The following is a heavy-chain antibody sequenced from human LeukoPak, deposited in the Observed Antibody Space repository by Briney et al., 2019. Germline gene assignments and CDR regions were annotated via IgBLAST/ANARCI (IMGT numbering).Heavy chain of an antibody. J-gene: IGHJ6*02. D-gene: IGHD2-15*01. V-gene: IGHV3-9*01. CDR2: ISWNSGSI. Sequence: GRSLRLSCAASGFTFDDYAMHWVRQAPGKGLEWVSGISWNSGSIGYAGSVKGRFAISRDNSNNTLYLQMNSLRPEDTAVYFCARDRVAVYCSGGNCQSRYYYYDMDVWGQGTTVTVSS. CDR1: GFTFDDYA. CDR3: ARDRVAVYCSGGNCQSRYYYYDMDV.